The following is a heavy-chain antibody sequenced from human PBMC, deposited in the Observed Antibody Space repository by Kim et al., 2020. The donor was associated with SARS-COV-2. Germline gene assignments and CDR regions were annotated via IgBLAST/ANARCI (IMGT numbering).Heavy chain of an antibody. CDR1: GFTVSSNY. V-gene: IGHV3-66*01. CDR2: IYSGGST. J-gene: IGHJ4*02. Sequence: GGSLRLSCAASGFTVSSNYMSWVRQAPGKGLEWVSVIYSGGSTYYADSVKGRFTISRDNSKNTLYLQMNSLRAEDTAVYYCATSLNPGYFDYWGQGTLVTVSS. CDR3: ATSLNPGYFDY.